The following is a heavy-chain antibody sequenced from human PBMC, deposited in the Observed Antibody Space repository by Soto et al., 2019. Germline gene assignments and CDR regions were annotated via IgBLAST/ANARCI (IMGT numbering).Heavy chain of an antibody. CDR2: ISAYNGNT. CDR1: GYTFTSYG. D-gene: IGHD2-15*01. Sequence: VSVKVSCKASGYTFTSYGISWVRQAPGQGLEWMGWISAYNGNTNYAQKLQGRVTMTTDTSTSTAYMELRSLRSDDTAVYYCARDGRGYCSGGSCSWPSDYWGQGTLVTVSS. J-gene: IGHJ4*02. V-gene: IGHV1-18*01. CDR3: ARDGRGYCSGGSCSWPSDY.